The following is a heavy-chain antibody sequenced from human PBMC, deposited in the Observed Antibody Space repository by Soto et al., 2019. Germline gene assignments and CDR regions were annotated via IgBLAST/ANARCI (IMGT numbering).Heavy chain of an antibody. Sequence: SETLSLTCTVSGGSISSYYWSWIRQPPGKGLEWIGYIYYSGSTNYNPSLKSRVTISVDTSKNQFSLKLSSVTAADTAVYYCARGQITGTTWYFDYWGQGTLVTV. CDR3: ARGQITGTTWYFDY. CDR2: IYYSGST. CDR1: GGSISSYY. D-gene: IGHD1-7*01. V-gene: IGHV4-59*01. J-gene: IGHJ4*02.